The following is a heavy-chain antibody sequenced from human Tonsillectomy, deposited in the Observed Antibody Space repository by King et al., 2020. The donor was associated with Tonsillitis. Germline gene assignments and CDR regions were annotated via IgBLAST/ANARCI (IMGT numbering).Heavy chain of an antibody. D-gene: IGHD6-13*01. V-gene: IGHV3-21*01. J-gene: IGHJ4*02. Sequence: VQLVESGGGLVKPGGSLRLSCAASGFTFSSDTMNWVRLAPGKGREGVSYSTSGDYIYYADSLTGRFTISRDNANSSLYLQMNSLRAQDTALYYCARLTVQYNSGWYYGGLEYWGQGTLVTVSS. CDR1: GFTFSSDT. CDR3: ARLTVQYNSGWYYGGLEY. CDR2: STSGDYI.